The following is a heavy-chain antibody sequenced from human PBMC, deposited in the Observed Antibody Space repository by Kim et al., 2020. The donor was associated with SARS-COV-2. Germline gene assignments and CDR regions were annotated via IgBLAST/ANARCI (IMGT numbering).Heavy chain of an antibody. J-gene: IGHJ3*01. CDR3: AKGQLSSCRGARCYAFDV. V-gene: IGHV3-23*01. D-gene: IGHD2-2*01. CDR1: GFTFSSYA. Sequence: GGSLRLSCAASGFTFSSYAMNWVRQAPGKRLEWISSIIGNGENTYRADSVRGRFTISRDNSKNMLYLQMSGLRVDDTAVYYCAKGQLSSCRGARCYAFDVWGQGTVVSVSS. CDR2: IIGNGENT.